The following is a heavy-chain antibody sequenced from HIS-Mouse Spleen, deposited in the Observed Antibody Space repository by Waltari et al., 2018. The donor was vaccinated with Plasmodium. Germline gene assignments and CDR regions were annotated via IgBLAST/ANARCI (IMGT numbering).Heavy chain of an antibody. D-gene: IGHD6-13*01. CDR1: GYTFTGYY. J-gene: IGHJ1*01. Sequence: VQLVPSGAEVKKPGASVKVSCKASGYTFTGYYMHWVRQSPGHGLEWMGWINPNSGGTNYAQKFQGRVTMTRDTSISTAYMELSRLRSDDTAVYYCARVLGYKAAAGTFVEYFQHWGQGTLVTVSS. CDR3: ARVLGYKAAAGTFVEYFQH. CDR2: INPNSGGT. V-gene: IGHV1-2*02.